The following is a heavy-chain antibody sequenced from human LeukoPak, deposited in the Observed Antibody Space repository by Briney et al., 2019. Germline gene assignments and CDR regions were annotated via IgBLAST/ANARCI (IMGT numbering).Heavy chain of an antibody. Sequence: GASVKVSCKASGGTFSSYAISWVQQAPGQGLEWMGGIIPIFGTANYAQKFQGRVTITTDESTSTAYMELSSLRSEDTAVYYCATNRRQQPGWDDYYYYYMDVWGKGTTVTVSS. CDR1: GGTFSSYA. V-gene: IGHV1-69*05. CDR2: IIPIFGTA. D-gene: IGHD6-13*01. CDR3: ATNRRQQPGWDDYYYYYMDV. J-gene: IGHJ6*03.